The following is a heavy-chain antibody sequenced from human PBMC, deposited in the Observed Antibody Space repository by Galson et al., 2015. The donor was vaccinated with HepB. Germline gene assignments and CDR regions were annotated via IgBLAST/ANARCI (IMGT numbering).Heavy chain of an antibody. CDR2: ISSSSSTI. D-gene: IGHD3-10*01. Sequence: SLRLSCAASGFTLSSYNMNWVRQAPGKGLEWVSYISSSSSTIYYAASVKGRFTISRDNAKNSLYLEMNSLRDEDTAVYYCARLGYYYGSGSPNYFDYWGQGTLVTVSS. V-gene: IGHV3-48*02. J-gene: IGHJ4*02. CDR1: GFTLSSYN. CDR3: ARLGYYYGSGSPNYFDY.